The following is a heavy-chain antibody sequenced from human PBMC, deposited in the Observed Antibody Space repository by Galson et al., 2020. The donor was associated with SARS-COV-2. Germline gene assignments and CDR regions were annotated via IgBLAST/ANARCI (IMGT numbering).Heavy chain of an antibody. J-gene: IGHJ4*02. CDR2: ISYDGSNK. CDR1: GFTFSSYA. V-gene: IGHV3-30*04. Sequence: GGPLRLSCAASGFTFSSYAMHWVRQAPGKGLEWVAVISYDGSNKYYADSVKGRFTISRDNSKNTLYLQMNSLRAEDTAVYYCARPHSGSYFGLFDYWGQGTLVTVSS. D-gene: IGHD1-26*01. CDR3: ARPHSGSYFGLFDY.